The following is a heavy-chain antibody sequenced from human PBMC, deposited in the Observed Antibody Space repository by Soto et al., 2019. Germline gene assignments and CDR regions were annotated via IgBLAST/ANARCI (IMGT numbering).Heavy chain of an antibody. CDR2: ISSSSSYI. CDR1: GFTFSSYS. Sequence: PGGSLRLSCAASGFTFSSYSMNWVRQAPGKGLEWVSSISSSSSYIYYADSVKGRFTISRDNAKNSLYLQMNSLRAEDTAVYYCARGPSDSSGWYMGPYYYYGMDVWGQGTTVTVSS. CDR3: ARGPSDSSGWYMGPYYYYGMDV. V-gene: IGHV3-21*01. J-gene: IGHJ6*02. D-gene: IGHD6-19*01.